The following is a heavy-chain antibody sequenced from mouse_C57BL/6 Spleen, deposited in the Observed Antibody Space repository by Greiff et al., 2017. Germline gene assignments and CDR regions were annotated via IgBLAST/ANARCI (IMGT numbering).Heavy chain of an antibody. Sequence: VQLKHSGPELVKPGASVKISCKASGYTFTDYYMNWVKQSHGKSLEWIGDINPNNGGTSYNQKFKGKATLTVDKSSSTAYMELRSLTSEDSAVYYCARTGIYAMDYWGQGTSVTVSS. CDR2: INPNNGGT. V-gene: IGHV1-26*01. J-gene: IGHJ4*01. CDR3: ARTGIYAMDY. CDR1: GYTFTDYY. D-gene: IGHD4-1*01.